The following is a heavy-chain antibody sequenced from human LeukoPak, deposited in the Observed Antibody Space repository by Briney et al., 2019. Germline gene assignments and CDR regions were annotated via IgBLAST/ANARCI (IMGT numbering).Heavy chain of an antibody. V-gene: IGHV4-59*08. CDR3: ARALEFGGVIVSPYYFDY. CDR1: GGSISSYY. J-gene: IGHJ4*02. Sequence: SETLSLTCTVSGGSISSYYWSWIRQPPGKGLEWIGYIYYSGSTNYNPSLKSRVTISVDTSKNQFSLKLSSVTAADTAVYYCARALEFGGVIVSPYYFDYWGQGTLVTVSS. D-gene: IGHD3-16*02. CDR2: IYYSGST.